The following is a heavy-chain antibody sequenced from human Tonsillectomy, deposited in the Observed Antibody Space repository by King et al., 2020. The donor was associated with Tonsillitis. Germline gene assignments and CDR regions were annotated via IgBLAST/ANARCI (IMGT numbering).Heavy chain of an antibody. Sequence: VQLVESGGAWVQPGGSLRLSCAASGFAFSSYAMNWVRPAPGKGPEWVSAITDSGSKTYYADSVEGRLTISRDNSKNTLYLQMNSLRAEDTAIYYCARGSWGVGPYYGMDVWGRGTTVTVSS. CDR1: GFAFSSYA. J-gene: IGHJ6*02. D-gene: IGHD1-26*01. V-gene: IGHV3-23*04. CDR2: ITDSGSKT. CDR3: ARGSWGVGPYYGMDV.